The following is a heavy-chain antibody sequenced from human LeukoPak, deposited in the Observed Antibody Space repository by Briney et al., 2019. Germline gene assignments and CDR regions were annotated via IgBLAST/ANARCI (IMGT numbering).Heavy chain of an antibody. D-gene: IGHD3-22*01. J-gene: IGHJ5*02. CDR1: GYTFTAYY. Sequence: PGASGKVSCKASGYTFTAYYMHWVRQAPGQGLEWMGVIDPSGGSTSYAQRFQDRVTMTSDTSTSTVYMELSSLRSEDTAVYYCARGDGDSDSNGVLMGWFDPWGQGTLVTVSS. CDR2: IDPSGGST. V-gene: IGHV1-46*01. CDR3: ARGDGDSDSNGVLMGWFDP.